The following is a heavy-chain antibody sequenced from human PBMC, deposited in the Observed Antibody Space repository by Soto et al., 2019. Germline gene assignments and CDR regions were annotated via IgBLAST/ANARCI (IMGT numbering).Heavy chain of an antibody. CDR3: ARDSAITFGGVSAFDI. J-gene: IGHJ3*02. CDR2: IYYSGST. D-gene: IGHD3-16*01. Sequence: PSETLSLTCTVSGGSISSGGYYWSWIRQHPGKGLEWIGYIYYSGSTYYNPSLKSRVTISVDTSKNQFSLKLSSVTAADTAVYYCARDSAITFGGVSAFDICGQGTMVIVSS. CDR1: GGSISSGGYY. V-gene: IGHV4-31*03.